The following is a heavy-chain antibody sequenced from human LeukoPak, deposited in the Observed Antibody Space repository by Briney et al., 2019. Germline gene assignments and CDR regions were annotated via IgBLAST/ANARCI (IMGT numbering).Heavy chain of an antibody. D-gene: IGHD3-10*01. CDR3: ARDQVSYGSGSYYGY. V-gene: IGHV3-21*01. Sequence: PGGSLRLSCAASGFTFNSYYMNWVRQAPGKGLEWVSSISTSSSYIYYADSVKGRFTISRDNAKNSLYLQMNSLRAEDTAVYYCARDQVSYGSGSYYGYWGQGTLVTVSS. CDR1: GFTFNSYY. CDR2: ISTSSSYI. J-gene: IGHJ4*02.